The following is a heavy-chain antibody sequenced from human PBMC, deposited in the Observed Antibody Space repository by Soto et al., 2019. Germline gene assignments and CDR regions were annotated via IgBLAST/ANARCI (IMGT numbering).Heavy chain of an antibody. CDR2: IYWNDDK. D-gene: IGHD6-6*01. CDR1: GFSLSTSGVG. J-gene: IGHJ6*02. Sequence: SGPTLVNPTQTLTLTCTFSGFSLSTSGVGVGWIRQPPGKALEWLALIYWNDDKRYSPSLKSRLTITKDTSKNQVVLTMTNMDPVDTATYYCASGWYGFSSSSVMDVWGQGTTVTVSS. CDR3: ASGWYGFSSSSVMDV. V-gene: IGHV2-5*01.